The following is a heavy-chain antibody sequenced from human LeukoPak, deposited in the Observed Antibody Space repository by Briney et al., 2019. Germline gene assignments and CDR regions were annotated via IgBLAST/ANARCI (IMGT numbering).Heavy chain of an antibody. CDR2: LNPNTLVT. CDR3: ARKDGGRDGMDV. V-gene: IGHV1-2*02. D-gene: IGHD4-23*01. J-gene: IGHJ6*02. Sequence: ASVKVSCRASGYTFTDYYMHWVRQAPGQGLEWMGWLNPNTLVTKYAQHFQGRVPMTWDTSISTGYMDLRSLTSDDTAVYYCARKDGGRDGMDVWGQGTTVTVSS. CDR1: GYTFTDYY.